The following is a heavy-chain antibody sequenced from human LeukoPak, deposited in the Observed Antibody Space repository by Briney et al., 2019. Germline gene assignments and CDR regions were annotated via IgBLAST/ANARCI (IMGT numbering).Heavy chain of an antibody. D-gene: IGHD3-16*02. Sequence: ASETLSLTCTVSGGSISSSSYYWGWIRQPPGKGLEWIGSMYSSGSTYYNPSLKSRVTMSLDTSKNQFSLKLSSVTAADTAVYYCARDENGYVWGSFRAWGQGTLVTVSS. CDR1: GGSISSSSYY. J-gene: IGHJ5*02. V-gene: IGHV4-39*07. CDR3: ARDENGYVWGSFRA. CDR2: MYSSGST.